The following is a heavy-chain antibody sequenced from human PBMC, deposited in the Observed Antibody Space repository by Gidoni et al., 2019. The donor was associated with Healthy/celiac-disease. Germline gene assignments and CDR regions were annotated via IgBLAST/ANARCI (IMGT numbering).Heavy chain of an antibody. CDR1: GFTFDDYA. CDR3: AKDKRSSWDAFDI. CDR2: ISWNSGSI. D-gene: IGHD6-13*01. V-gene: IGHV3-9*01. J-gene: IGHJ3*02. Sequence: EVQLVESGGGLVQPGRSLRLSCAASGFTFDDYAMHWVRQAPGKGLEWVSGISWNSGSIGYADSVKGRFTISRDNAKNSLYLQMNSLRAEDTALYYCAKDKRSSWDAFDIWGQGTMVTVSS.